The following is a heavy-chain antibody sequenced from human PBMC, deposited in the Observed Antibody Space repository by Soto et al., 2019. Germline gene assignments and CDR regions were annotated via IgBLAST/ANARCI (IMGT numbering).Heavy chain of an antibody. CDR1: GYTFTSYD. D-gene: IGHD6-19*01. J-gene: IGHJ6*02. Sequence: ASVKVSCKASGYTFTSYDINWVRQATGQGLEWMGWMNPNSGNTGYAQKFQGRVTMTRNTSISTAYMELSSLRSEDTAVYYCARGGEYSSGWYYYYYYGMGVWGQGTTVTV. V-gene: IGHV1-8*01. CDR2: MNPNSGNT. CDR3: ARGGEYSSGWYYYYYYGMGV.